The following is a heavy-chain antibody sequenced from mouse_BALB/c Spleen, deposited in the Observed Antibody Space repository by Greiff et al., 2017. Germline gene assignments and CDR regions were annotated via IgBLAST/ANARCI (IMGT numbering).Heavy chain of an antibody. D-gene: IGHD3-3*01. CDR3: AREGDDAMDY. J-gene: IGHJ4*01. CDR1: GYSITSDYA. CDR2: ISYSGST. Sequence: EVHLVESGPGLVKPSQSLSLTCTVTGYSITSDYAWNWIRQFPGNKLEWMGYISYSGSTSYNPSLKSRISITRDTSKNQFFLQLNSVTTEDTATYYCAREGDDAMDYWGQGTSVTVSS. V-gene: IGHV3-2*02.